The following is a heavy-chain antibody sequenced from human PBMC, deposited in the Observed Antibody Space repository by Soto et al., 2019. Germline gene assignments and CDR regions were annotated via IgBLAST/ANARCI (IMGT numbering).Heavy chain of an antibody. CDR2: ISYDGSNK. D-gene: IGHD6-13*01. J-gene: IGHJ5*02. CDR1: GFTFSSYG. V-gene: IGHV3-30*18. CDR3: AKGGYSLQRYSSSLSRKGWFDP. Sequence: GGSLRLSCAASGFTFSSYGMHWVRQAPGKGLEWVAVISYDGSNKYYADSVKGRFTISRDNSKNTLYLQMNSLRAEDTAVYYCAKGGYSLQRYSSSLSRKGWFDPWGQGTPVTVSS.